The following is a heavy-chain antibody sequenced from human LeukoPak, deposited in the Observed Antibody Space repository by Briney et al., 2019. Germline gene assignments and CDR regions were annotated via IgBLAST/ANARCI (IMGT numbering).Heavy chain of an antibody. CDR2: ITSSSSYI. CDR3: ARAVGQVSLEKDY. V-gene: IGHV3-21*01. Sequence: PGGSLRLSCAASGFTFSSYSMNWVRQAPGKGLEWVSSITSSSSYIYYADSVKGRFSISRDNAKNSLYLQMNSLRAEDTAVYYCARAVGQVSLEKDYWGQGTLVTVSS. D-gene: IGHD3-3*01. CDR1: GFTFSSYS. J-gene: IGHJ4*02.